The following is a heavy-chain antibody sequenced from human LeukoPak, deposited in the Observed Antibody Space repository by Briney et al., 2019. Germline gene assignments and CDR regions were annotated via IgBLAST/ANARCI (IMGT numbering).Heavy chain of an antibody. J-gene: IGHJ4*02. Sequence: GGSLRLSCAASGFTFSSYSMNWVRQAPGKGLEWVSYISSSGSTIYYADSVKGRFTISRDNAKNSLYLQMNSLRAEDTAVYYCARAWGTTEIDYWGQGTLVTVSS. CDR3: ARAWGTTEIDY. CDR2: ISSSGSTI. D-gene: IGHD4-17*01. CDR1: GFTFSSYS. V-gene: IGHV3-48*04.